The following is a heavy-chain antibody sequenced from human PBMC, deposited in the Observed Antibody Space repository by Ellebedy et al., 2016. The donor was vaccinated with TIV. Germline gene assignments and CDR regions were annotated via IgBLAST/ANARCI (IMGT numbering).Heavy chain of an antibody. CDR1: GGSLSSYY. D-gene: IGHD3-16*01. CDR3: ASLGYDDNYFAF. Sequence: SETLSLXCTVSGGSLSSYYWSWIRQPPGKGLEWIGYIYYVGTTNYSPSLKSRVTISVDTSKNQFSLKLRSVTAADTAVYYCASLGYDDNYFAFWGQGTLATVSS. CDR2: IYYVGTT. V-gene: IGHV4-59*01. J-gene: IGHJ4*02.